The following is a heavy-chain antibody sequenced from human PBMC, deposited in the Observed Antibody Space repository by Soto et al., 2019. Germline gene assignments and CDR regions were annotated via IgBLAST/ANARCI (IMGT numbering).Heavy chain of an antibody. J-gene: IGHJ4*02. Sequence: SETLSLTCTVSGDSISSYYWSWIRQPPGKGLEWIGYIYYSGSTYYNPSLKSRVTISVDTSKNQFSLKLSSVTAADTAVYYCASNYKRGYSGYTLDYWGQGTLVTVSS. D-gene: IGHD5-12*01. CDR3: ASNYKRGYSGYTLDY. V-gene: IGHV4-59*06. CDR2: IYYSGST. CDR1: GDSISSYY.